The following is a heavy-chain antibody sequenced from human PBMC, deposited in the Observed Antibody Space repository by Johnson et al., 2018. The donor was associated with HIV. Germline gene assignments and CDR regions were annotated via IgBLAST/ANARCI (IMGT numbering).Heavy chain of an antibody. J-gene: IGHJ3*02. CDR1: GFTLSDHW. CDR3: AKDRYIKGASTGFDI. Sequence: VQLVESGGGLVKPGGSLRLSCTASGFTLSDHWMHWFRQVPGKGLAWVSRIDSVGRGTSYADSVKGRFTISRDNSKNTLYLQMNILRSEDTAVYYCAKDRYIKGASTGFDIWGQGTMVTVSS. V-gene: IGHV3-74*01. CDR2: IDSVGRGT. D-gene: IGHD1-26*01.